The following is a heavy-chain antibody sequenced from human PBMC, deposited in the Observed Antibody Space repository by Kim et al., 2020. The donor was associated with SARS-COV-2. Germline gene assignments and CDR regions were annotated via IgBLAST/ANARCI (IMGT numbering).Heavy chain of an antibody. CDR3: ARLSGRVGYYDSSGEDDA. V-gene: IGHV4-34*01. D-gene: IGHD3-22*01. CDR2: INHSGST. J-gene: IGHJ3*01. CDR1: GGSFSGYY. Sequence: SETLSLTCAVYGGSFSGYYWSWIRQPPGKGLEWIGEINHSGSTNYNPSLKSRVTISVDTSKNQFSLKLSSVTAADTAVYYCARLSGRVGYYDSSGEDDA.